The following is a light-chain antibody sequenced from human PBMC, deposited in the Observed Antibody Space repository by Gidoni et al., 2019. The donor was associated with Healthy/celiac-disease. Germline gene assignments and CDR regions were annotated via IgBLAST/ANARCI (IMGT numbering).Light chain of an antibody. CDR3: QQYDNLPFT. CDR1: QDISNY. J-gene: IGKJ3*01. CDR2: DAS. V-gene: IGKV1-33*01. Sequence: DIQMNQSPSSLSASVGDRVTITCQASQDISNYLNWYQQKPGKAPKLLIYDASNLETGVPSRFSGSGSGTDFTFTISSLQPEDIATYYCQQYDNLPFTFGPXTKVDIK.